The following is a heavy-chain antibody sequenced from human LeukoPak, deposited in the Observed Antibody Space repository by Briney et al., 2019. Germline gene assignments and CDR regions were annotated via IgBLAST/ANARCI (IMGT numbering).Heavy chain of an antibody. CDR1: GFTFSSYA. Sequence: GGSLRLSCAASGFTFSSYAMHWVRQAPGKGLEWVAVISYDGSNKYYADSVKGRFTISRDNSKNTLYLQMNSLRAEDTAVYYCARDLIPYGSGSYFDYWGQGTLVTVSS. CDR3: ARDLIPYGSGSYFDY. CDR2: ISYDGSNK. D-gene: IGHD3-10*01. J-gene: IGHJ4*02. V-gene: IGHV3-30-3*01.